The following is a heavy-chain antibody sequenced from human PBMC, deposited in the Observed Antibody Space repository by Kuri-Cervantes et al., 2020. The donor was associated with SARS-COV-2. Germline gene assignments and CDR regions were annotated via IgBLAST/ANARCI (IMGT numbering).Heavy chain of an antibody. CDR2: ISSSGSSI. D-gene: IGHD6-13*01. J-gene: IGHJ4*02. CDR3: AREMGSS. Sequence: GGSLVLSCAASGFTFSSYEMNWVRQAPGKGLEWVSCISSSGSSISYADSVKGRFTISRDNAKNSLYLQMDSLRAEDTAVYYCAREMGSSWGQGTLVTVSS. CDR1: GFTFSSYE. V-gene: IGHV3-48*03.